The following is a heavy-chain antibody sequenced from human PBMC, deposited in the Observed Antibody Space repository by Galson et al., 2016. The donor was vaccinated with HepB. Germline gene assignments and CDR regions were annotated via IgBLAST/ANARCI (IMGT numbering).Heavy chain of an antibody. V-gene: IGHV3-30*18. D-gene: IGHD3/OR15-3a*01. CDR1: GFTFNNFG. J-gene: IGHJ4*02. CDR2: ISFDGSKK. Sequence: SLRLSCAASGFTFNNFGMHWVRQAPGKGLGWVALISFDGSKKYYADTVKGRFIISRDNSKRTLFLQMSSLRAEDTAVYYCAKEWGLFFDYLPFDYWGQGTLVAVSS. CDR3: AKEWGLFFDYLPFDY.